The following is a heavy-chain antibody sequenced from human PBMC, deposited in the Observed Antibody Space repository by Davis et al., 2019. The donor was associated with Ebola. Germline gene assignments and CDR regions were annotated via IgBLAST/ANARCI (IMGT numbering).Heavy chain of an antibody. J-gene: IGHJ3*01. CDR1: GYTFTNYY. CDR3: ARGGRYDSSGYSHEPFDV. D-gene: IGHD3-22*01. CDR2: INPNDGRT. V-gene: IGHV1-46*01. Sequence: ASVKVSCKASGYTFTNYYMHWVRQAPGQGLEWMGMINPNDGRTIYAQKFQGRVTVTRDTSTTTVYMELSSLTAEDTAVYHCARGGRYDSSGYSHEPFDVWGQGTMVTVSS.